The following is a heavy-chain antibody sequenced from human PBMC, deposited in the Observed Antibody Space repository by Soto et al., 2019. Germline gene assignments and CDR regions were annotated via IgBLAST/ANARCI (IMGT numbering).Heavy chain of an antibody. CDR1: GYTFSSYG. J-gene: IGHJ4*02. Sequence: QVQLVQSGAEVKKPGASVKVSCKASGYTFSSYGISWVRQAPGQGLEWMGWISAYNGNTNYAQKLQGRFTRTTDTSTSKAYMELRSLRSEDTVVYYCARNEHVFDYWGQGTLVTVSS. V-gene: IGHV1-18*01. CDR2: ISAYNGNT. D-gene: IGHD1-1*01. CDR3: ARNEHVFDY.